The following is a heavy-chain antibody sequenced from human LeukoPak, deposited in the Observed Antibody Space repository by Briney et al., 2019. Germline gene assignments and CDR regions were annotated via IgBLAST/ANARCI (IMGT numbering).Heavy chain of an antibody. Sequence: GGTLRLSCAASGITFNSYGMSWVRQAPGKGLEWVSSISSTGGTTYYADSVKGRFTISRDNSKNTLYLQMNSLRAEDTAIYYCAKNGDRGAYCTGGTCYPYFYYYMDVWGKGTTVTVSS. D-gene: IGHD2-15*01. V-gene: IGHV3-23*01. J-gene: IGHJ6*03. CDR2: ISSTGGTT. CDR1: GITFNSYG. CDR3: AKNGDRGAYCTGGTCYPYFYYYMDV.